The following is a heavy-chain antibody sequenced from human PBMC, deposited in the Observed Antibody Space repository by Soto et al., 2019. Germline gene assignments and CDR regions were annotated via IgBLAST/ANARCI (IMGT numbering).Heavy chain of an antibody. CDR3: AKPHPTPDYDFWSGNYHGMDV. CDR1: GFTFSSYA. V-gene: IGHV3-23*01. Sequence: GGSLRLSCAASGFTFSSYAMSWVRQAPGKGLEWVSTISGSFGATYYADSVKGRFTISRDNSKNTLYLQMNSLRAEDTAVYYCAKPHPTPDYDFWSGNYHGMDVWGQGTTVTVSS. CDR2: ISGSFGAT. J-gene: IGHJ6*02. D-gene: IGHD3-3*01.